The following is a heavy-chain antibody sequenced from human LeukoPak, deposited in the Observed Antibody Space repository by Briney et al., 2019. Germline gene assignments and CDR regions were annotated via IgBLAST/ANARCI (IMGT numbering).Heavy chain of an antibody. CDR1: GYTFTSYY. CDR2: INPSGGST. V-gene: IGHV1-46*01. Sequence: ASVKVSCKASGYTFTSYYMHWVRQAPGQGLEWMGLINPSGGSTSYAQKFQGRVTMTRDTSTSTVYMELSSLRSEDTAVYYCARDTRGDYDSSGYTPRFGYWGQGTLVTVSS. J-gene: IGHJ4*02. CDR3: ARDTRGDYDSSGYTPRFGY. D-gene: IGHD3-22*01.